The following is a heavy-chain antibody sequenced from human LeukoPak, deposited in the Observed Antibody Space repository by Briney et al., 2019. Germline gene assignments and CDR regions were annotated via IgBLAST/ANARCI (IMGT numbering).Heavy chain of an antibody. J-gene: IGHJ3*02. D-gene: IGHD2/OR15-2a*01. Sequence: GGSLRLSCAASGFTVSSNYMSWVRQAPGKGLEWVSVIYNSGNTYYADSVKGRFTISRDNSKNTLYLQMSSLRAEDTAVYYCARGVIYGAFDIWGQGTMVTVSS. CDR1: GFTVSSNY. CDR2: IYNSGNT. CDR3: ARGVIYGAFDI. V-gene: IGHV3-53*01.